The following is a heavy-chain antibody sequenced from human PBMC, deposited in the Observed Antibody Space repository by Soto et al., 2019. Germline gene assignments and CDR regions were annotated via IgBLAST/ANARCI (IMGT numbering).Heavy chain of an antibody. CDR2: IKQDGSEK. Sequence: EVQLVESGGGLVQPGGSLRLSCAASGFTFSSYWMSWVRQAPGKGLEWVANIKQDGSEKYYVCSVKGRLTISRDNAKNSLYLQMHSLRAEDTAVYYCARAMRIAAAGPTPFDYWGQGTLVTVSS. J-gene: IGHJ4*02. D-gene: IGHD6-13*01. CDR3: ARAMRIAAAGPTPFDY. CDR1: GFTFSSYW. V-gene: IGHV3-7*05.